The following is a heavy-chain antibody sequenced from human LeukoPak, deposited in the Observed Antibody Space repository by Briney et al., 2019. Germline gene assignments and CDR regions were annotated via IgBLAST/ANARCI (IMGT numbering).Heavy chain of an antibody. Sequence: SVKVSCKASGGTFSSYAISWVRQAPGQGLEWMGRIIPILGIANYAQKFQGRVTITADKSTSTAYTELSSLRSEDTAVYYCASQLTTTGAFDIWGQGTMVTVSS. CDR1: GGTFSSYA. D-gene: IGHD1-1*01. J-gene: IGHJ3*02. V-gene: IGHV1-69*04. CDR3: ASQLTTTGAFDI. CDR2: IIPILGIA.